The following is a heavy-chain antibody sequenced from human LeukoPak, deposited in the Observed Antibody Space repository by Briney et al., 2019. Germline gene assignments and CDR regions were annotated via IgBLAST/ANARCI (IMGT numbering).Heavy chain of an antibody. Sequence: GGSLRLSCAASGFAFNKYAMSWVRQAPEKGLEWVSTISGSGGGTYYADSVKGRFTISRDNSKNTLYLQMNSLRAEDTALYYCAKNFYDSSGYIDYWGQGTLVTVSS. CDR3: AKNFYDSSGYIDY. CDR1: GFAFNKYA. D-gene: IGHD3-22*01. CDR2: ISGSGGGT. V-gene: IGHV3-23*01. J-gene: IGHJ4*02.